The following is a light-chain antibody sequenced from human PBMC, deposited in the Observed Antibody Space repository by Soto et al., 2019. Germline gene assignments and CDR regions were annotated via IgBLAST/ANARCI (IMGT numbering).Light chain of an antibody. CDR3: QQVATSPLYT. CDR2: GAS. CDR1: QTFGSTY. V-gene: IGKV3-20*01. J-gene: IGKJ2*01. Sequence: ESVLTQSQGTLSLSPGERVTLSCRASQTFGSTYLAWYQQRPGQSPRLLIYGASRRASGIPDRFRGSGSGTDFTLTISRLEHEDFAVYYCQQVATSPLYTFGQGTKLEIK.